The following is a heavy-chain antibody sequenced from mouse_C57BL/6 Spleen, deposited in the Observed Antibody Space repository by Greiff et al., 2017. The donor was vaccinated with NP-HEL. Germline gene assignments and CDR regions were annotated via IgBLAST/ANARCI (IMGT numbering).Heavy chain of an antibody. D-gene: IGHD2-3*01. CDR1: GYTFTSYW. CDR3: ARYDGYTGYFDV. CDR2: IDPSDSET. J-gene: IGHJ1*03. Sequence: VQLQQPGAELVRPGSSVKLSCKASGYTFTSYWMHWVKQRPIQGLEWIGNIDPSDSETHYNQTFKDKATLTVDKSSSTAYMQLSSLTSEDSAVYYCARYDGYTGYFDVWGTGTTVTVSS. V-gene: IGHV1-52*01.